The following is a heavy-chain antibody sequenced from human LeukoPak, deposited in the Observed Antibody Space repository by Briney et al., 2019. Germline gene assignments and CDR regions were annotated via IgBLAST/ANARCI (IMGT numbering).Heavy chain of an antibody. CDR2: INPSGGST. CDR1: GYTFTIYA. CDR3: ARDRYYDSSEDY. D-gene: IGHD3-22*01. J-gene: IGHJ4*02. Sequence: ASVKVSCKASGYTFTIYAMNWVRQAPGQGLEWMGIINPSGGSTSYAQKFQGRVTMTRDTSTSTVYMELSSLRSEDTAVYYCARDRYYDSSEDYWGQGTLVTVSS. V-gene: IGHV1-46*01.